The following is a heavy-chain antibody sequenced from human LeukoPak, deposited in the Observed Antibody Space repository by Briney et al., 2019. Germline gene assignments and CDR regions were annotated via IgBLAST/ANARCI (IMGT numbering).Heavy chain of an antibody. CDR1: GGTFSSYA. J-gene: IGHJ4*02. Sequence: SVKVSCKASGGTFSSYAISWVRQAPGQGLEWMGRIIPILGIANYAQKFQGRVTITADKSTSTAYMELSSLRSEDTAVYYCARGEVVPAAPFDYWGQGTLVTVSS. CDR3: ARGEVVPAAPFDY. V-gene: IGHV1-69*04. CDR2: IIPILGIA. D-gene: IGHD2-2*01.